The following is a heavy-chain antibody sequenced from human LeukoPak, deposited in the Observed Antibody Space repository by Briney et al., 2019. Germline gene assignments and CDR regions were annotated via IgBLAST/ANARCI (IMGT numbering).Heavy chain of an antibody. CDR2: ISSSSSYI. CDR3: ARAGLLWFGEFSAMDV. D-gene: IGHD3-10*01. CDR1: GFTFSSYS. V-gene: IGHV3-21*01. Sequence: GGSLRLSCAASGFTFSSYSMNWVRQAPGKGLEWVSSISSSSSYIYYADSVKGRFTISRDNAKNSLYLQMNSLRAEDTAVYYCARAGLLWFGEFSAMDVWAKGPRSPSP. J-gene: IGHJ6*03.